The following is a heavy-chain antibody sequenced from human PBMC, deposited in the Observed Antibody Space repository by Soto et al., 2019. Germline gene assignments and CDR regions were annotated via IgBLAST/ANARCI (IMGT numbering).Heavy chain of an antibody. CDR3: ARSIAATAGAFDI. J-gene: IGHJ3*02. Sequence: SETLSLTCAVYGGSFSGYYWSWIRQPPGKGLEWIGYIYYSGSTYYNPSLKSRVTISVDTSKNQFSLKLSSVTAADTAVYYCARSIAATAGAFDIWGQGTMVTVSS. D-gene: IGHD6-6*01. CDR2: IYYSGST. CDR1: GGSFSGYY. V-gene: IGHV4-34*09.